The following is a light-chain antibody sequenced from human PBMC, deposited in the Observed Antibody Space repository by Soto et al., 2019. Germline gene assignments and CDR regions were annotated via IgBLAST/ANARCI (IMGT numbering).Light chain of an antibody. CDR3: SSYTSSSTVV. V-gene: IGLV2-14*01. J-gene: IGLJ2*01. CDR1: SSDVGGYNN. CDR2: DVS. Sequence: QSALTQPASVSGSPGQSITISCTGTSSDVGGYNNVSWYQQHPGKAPKLRIYDVSNRPSGVSNRFSGSKSGNTASLTISGLQAEDEADYYCSSYTSSSTVVFGGGTKVTVL.